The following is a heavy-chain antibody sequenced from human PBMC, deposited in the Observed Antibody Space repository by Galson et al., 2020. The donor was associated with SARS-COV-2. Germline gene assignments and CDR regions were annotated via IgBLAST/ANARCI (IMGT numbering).Heavy chain of an antibody. CDR2: IYYSGST. V-gene: IGHV4-59*01. J-gene: IGHJ4*02. CDR1: GGSIGFYY. Sequence: SETLSLTCTVSGGSIGFYYWSWIWQPPGKGLEWIGYIYYSGSTNYSPSLKSRVTMSVDTSENQFSLNLSSVTAADTAVYYCARTQYDSRGYDYWGQGTLVTVSS. CDR3: ARTQYDSRGYDY. D-gene: IGHD3-22*01.